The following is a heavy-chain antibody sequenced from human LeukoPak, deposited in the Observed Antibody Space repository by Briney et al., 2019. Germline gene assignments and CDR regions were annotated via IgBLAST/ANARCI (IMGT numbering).Heavy chain of an antibody. J-gene: IGHJ4*02. V-gene: IGHV3-23*01. CDR3: AKDDAWIRFGE. D-gene: IGHD3-10*01. CDR1: GFTFSSYG. CDR2: ISPRGDIK. Sequence: PGGTLRLSCAASGFTFSSYGMSWVRQAPGKGLEWVSGISPRGDIKYYADSVKGRFTISRDNSKNMLYLEVISLTADDTAVYYCAKDDAWIRFGEWSQGTLVTVSS.